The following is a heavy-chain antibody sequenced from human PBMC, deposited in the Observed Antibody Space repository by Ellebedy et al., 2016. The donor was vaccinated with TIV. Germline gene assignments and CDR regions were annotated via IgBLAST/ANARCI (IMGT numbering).Heavy chain of an antibody. V-gene: IGHV4-31*03. CDR2: VSYSGST. CDR3: ATRPYKSGDPFYGVFDF. J-gene: IGHJ4*02. Sequence: MPSETLSLTCTVSVGSVTKNGFFWSWIRQHPGKGLEWIGYVSYSGSTNYNPFLKSRVSMSIDTSKNQFSLNLNSVTAADTAVYYCATRPYKSGDPFYGVFDFWGQGTLVTVSS. CDR1: VGSVTKNGFF. D-gene: IGHD2-21*01.